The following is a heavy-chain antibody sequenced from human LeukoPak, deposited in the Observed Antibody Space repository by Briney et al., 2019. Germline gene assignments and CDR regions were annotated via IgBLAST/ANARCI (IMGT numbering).Heavy chain of an antibody. CDR3: AIQGGYSYGSRPRELHYYFDY. D-gene: IGHD5-18*01. J-gene: IGHJ4*02. CDR1: GYTFTGYY. CDR2: INPNSGDT. V-gene: IGHV1-2*02. Sequence: ASVTVSCKASGYTFTGYYLHWVRQAPGQGPEWMGWINPNSGDTNYAQKFQGRVTITRDTSIRTAYMELSRLRSDDTAVYYCAIQGGYSYGSRPRELHYYFDYWGRGTLVTVSS.